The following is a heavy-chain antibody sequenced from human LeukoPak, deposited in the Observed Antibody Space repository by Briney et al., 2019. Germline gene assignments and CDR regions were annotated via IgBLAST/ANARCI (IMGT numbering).Heavy chain of an antibody. Sequence: SETLSLTCTVSGGSISSYYWSWIRQPPGKGLEWIGYIYYSGSTNYNPSLKSRVTISVDTSKNQFSLKLSSVTAADTAVYYCARTNPNYFYSSEEWFDPWGQGTLVTVSS. CDR1: GGSISSYY. CDR3: ARTNPNYFYSSEEWFDP. V-gene: IGHV4-59*01. J-gene: IGHJ5*02. CDR2: IYYSGST. D-gene: IGHD3-22*01.